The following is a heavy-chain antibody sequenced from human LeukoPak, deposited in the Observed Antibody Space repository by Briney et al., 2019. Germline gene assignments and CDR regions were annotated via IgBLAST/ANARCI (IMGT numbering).Heavy chain of an antibody. CDR3: SRVLAVVVAATPSHLFDC. CDR1: GGSISGSNYF. J-gene: IGHJ4*02. V-gene: IGHV4-39*07. D-gene: IGHD2-15*01. Sequence: SETLSLTCTVSGGSISGSNYFWGWIRQPPGKGLEWIGYIYYSGSTYYNPSLESRVTIPVDTSKNQFSLKLSSVTAADTAVYYCSRVLAVVVAATPSHLFDCWGQGTLVTVSS. CDR2: IYYSGST.